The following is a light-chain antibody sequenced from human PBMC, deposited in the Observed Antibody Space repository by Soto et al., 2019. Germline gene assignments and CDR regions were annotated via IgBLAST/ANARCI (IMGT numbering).Light chain of an antibody. V-gene: IGLV1-44*01. CDR3: VAWDDSLNGYVV. CDR1: SSNIGSNT. CDR2: SNN. Sequence: SVLTQPRSASGTPGQSVTIPCSGSSSNIGSNTVNWYQQLPGTAPKLVIYSNNQRPSGVPDRFSGSKSGTSASLAISGLQSEDEADYYCVAWDDSLNGYVVFGGGTKVTVL. J-gene: IGLJ2*01.